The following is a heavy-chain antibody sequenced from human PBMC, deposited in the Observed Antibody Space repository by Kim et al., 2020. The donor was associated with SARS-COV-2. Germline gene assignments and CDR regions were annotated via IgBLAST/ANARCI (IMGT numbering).Heavy chain of an antibody. D-gene: IGHD3-16*01. CDR2: INHSGST. CDR3: ASREFGTWFDP. Sequence: SETLSLTCAVYGGSFSGYYWSWIRQPPGKGLEWIGEINHSGSTNYNPSLKSRVTISVDTSKNQFSLRLSSVTAAGTAVYYCASREFGTWFDPWGQGTLVTVSS. CDR1: GGSFSGYY. J-gene: IGHJ5*02. V-gene: IGHV4-34*01.